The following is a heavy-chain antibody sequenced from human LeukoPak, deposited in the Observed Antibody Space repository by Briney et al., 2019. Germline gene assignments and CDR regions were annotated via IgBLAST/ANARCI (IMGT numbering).Heavy chain of an antibody. D-gene: IGHD6-19*01. Sequence: SETLSLTCTISGGSISSSYWSWIRQPPGKGLEWIGYTYNSGSTNYNPSLKSRVTISVDSSKNQFSLRLNSVTAADTAVYYCAKGGGWDAFDIWGQGTMVTVSS. V-gene: IGHV4-59*08. CDR3: AKGGGWDAFDI. CDR2: TYNSGST. CDR1: GGSISSSY. J-gene: IGHJ3*02.